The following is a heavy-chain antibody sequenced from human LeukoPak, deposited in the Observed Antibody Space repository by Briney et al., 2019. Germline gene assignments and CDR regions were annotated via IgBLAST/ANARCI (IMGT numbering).Heavy chain of an antibody. CDR3: ARDMEPDAFDI. D-gene: IGHD1-1*01. CDR1: GFTVSSNY. Sequence: KAGGSLRLSCAASGFTVSSNYMSWVRQAPGKGLEWVSYISSSGTAIYYADSVKGRFTISRDNAKNSLYLQMDSLRAEDTALYYCARDMEPDAFDIWGQGTMVTVSS. CDR2: ISSSGTAI. V-gene: IGHV3-11*04. J-gene: IGHJ3*02.